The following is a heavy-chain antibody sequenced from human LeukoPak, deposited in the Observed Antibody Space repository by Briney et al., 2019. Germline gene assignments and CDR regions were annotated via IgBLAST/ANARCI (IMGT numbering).Heavy chain of an antibody. D-gene: IGHD6-6*01. CDR3: ARIAAISYYFDY. CDR2: IYYSGST. Sequence: SETLSLTCTVSGGSISSSSYYWGWIRQPPGKGLEWIGSIYYSGSTYYNPSLKSRVTISVDTSKNQFSLKLSSVTAADTAVYYCARIAAISYYFDYWGQGTLVTVSS. CDR1: GGSISSSSYY. V-gene: IGHV4-39*01. J-gene: IGHJ4*02.